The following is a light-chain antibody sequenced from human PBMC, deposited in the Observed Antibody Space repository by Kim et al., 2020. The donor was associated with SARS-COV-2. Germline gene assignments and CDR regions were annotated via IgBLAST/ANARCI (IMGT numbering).Light chain of an antibody. Sequence: EIVMTQSPATLSVSPGERATLSCRASQSVGSNLAWYQQIPGQAPRLLIYDASSRATGFPARFSGSGSETEFTLTISSLQSEDFTVYYCQHYKNWPYTFGQGTKLEI. J-gene: IGKJ2*01. CDR2: DAS. CDR3: QHYKNWPYT. CDR1: QSVGSN. V-gene: IGKV3-15*01.